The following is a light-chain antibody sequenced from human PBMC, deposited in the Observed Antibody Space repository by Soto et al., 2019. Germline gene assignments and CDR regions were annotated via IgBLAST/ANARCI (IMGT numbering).Light chain of an antibody. CDR2: GAF. CDR1: QSVGNN. V-gene: IGKV3-15*01. CDR3: QQYDKWPYP. Sequence: EVVLTQSPATLSGSPGERATLSCRTSQSVGNNVAWYQQKPGQAPRLLMYGAFIRAPGLPVRIRGTGSGTEFTLTISGLQSDDVALYYCQQYDKWPYPFGQGTKLETK. J-gene: IGKJ2*01.